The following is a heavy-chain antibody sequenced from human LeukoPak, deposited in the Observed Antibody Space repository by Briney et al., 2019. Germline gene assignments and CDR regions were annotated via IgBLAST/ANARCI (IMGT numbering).Heavy chain of an antibody. CDR3: ATEVTMVRGVIITLTY. CDR2: ISAYNGNT. D-gene: IGHD3-10*01. J-gene: IGHJ4*02. V-gene: IGHV1-18*01. CDR1: GYTFTSYG. Sequence: ASVKVSCKASGYTFTSYGISWVRQAPGQGLEWMGWISAYNGNTNYAQKLQGRVTMTTDTSTSTAYMELSSLRSEDTAVYYCATEVTMVRGVIITLTYWGQGTLVTVSS.